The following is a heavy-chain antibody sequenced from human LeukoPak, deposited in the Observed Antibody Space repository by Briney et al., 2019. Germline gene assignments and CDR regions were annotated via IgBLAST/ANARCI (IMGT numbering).Heavy chain of an antibody. D-gene: IGHD1-26*01. CDR2: IYPSGGST. CDR1: GYNFISYY. CDR3: TTVVGATHDAFDI. V-gene: IGHV1-46*01. Sequence: ASVKVSCKASGYNFISYYLHWVRLAPGPGLELMGIIYPSGGSTTYAQKFQDRVTMARDTTTRTVYMELSSMKSEDTALYYCTTVVGATHDAFDIWGQGTMVTVSS. J-gene: IGHJ3*02.